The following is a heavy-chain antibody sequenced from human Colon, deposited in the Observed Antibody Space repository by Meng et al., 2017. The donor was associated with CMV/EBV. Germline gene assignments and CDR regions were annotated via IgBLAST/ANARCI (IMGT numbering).Heavy chain of an antibody. V-gene: IGHV4-39*07. D-gene: IGHD5-12*01. CDR2: IDYSGST. CDR3: MNRAYSQGQDF. Sequence: SETLSLTCTVSGGSISTSSYFWGWIRQPPGKGLEWIATIDYSGSTDYNPSLQRRVTMSVDTSKNQFSLNVTSVTVADTAVYYCMNRAYSQGQDFWGQGMLVTVSS. J-gene: IGHJ4*02. CDR1: GGSISTSSYF.